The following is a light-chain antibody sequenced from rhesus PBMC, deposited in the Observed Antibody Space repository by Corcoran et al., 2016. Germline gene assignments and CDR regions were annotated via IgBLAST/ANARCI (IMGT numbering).Light chain of an antibody. CDR2: AAS. Sequence: DIQMTQSPSSLSASVGDRVTVTCRARQAINKELSWFQQKPGKAPTLLIFAASTLQTGVSSRFSGSGSGTDYTLTISSLQPEDVATYYCLQDYSSPFTFGPGTKLDIK. J-gene: IGKJ3*01. CDR1: QAINKE. V-gene: IGKV1-94*01. CDR3: LQDYSSPFT.